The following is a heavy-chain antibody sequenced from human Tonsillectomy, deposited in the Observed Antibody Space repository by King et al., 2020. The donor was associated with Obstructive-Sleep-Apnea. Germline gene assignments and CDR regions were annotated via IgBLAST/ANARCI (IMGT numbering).Heavy chain of an antibody. Sequence: LQLQESGPGLVKPSETLSLTCTVSGGSISSSSYYWGWIRQPPGKGLKWIGSIYYSGSTYYNPSLKSRVTISVDTSKNQFSLKLSSVTAADTAVYYCASLPVYGGWYGGHDYWGQGTLVTVSS. D-gene: IGHD6-19*01. CDR3: ASLPVYGGWYGGHDY. CDR2: IYYSGST. V-gene: IGHV4-39*01. J-gene: IGHJ4*02. CDR1: GGSISSSSYY.